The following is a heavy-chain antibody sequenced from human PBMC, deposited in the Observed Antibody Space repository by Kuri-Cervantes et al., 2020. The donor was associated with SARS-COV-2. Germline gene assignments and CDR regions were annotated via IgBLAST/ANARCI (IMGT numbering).Heavy chain of an antibody. CDR2: IKSKTDGGTT. V-gene: IGHV3-15*01. CDR1: GFSFSDYY. D-gene: IGHD2-8*02. Sequence: GESLKISCAASGFSFSDYYMMWVRQAPGKGLEWVGRIKSKTDGGTTDYAAPVKGRFTISRDDSKNTLYLQMNSLKTEDTAVYYCTTGLTETPDYWGQGTLVTVSS. CDR3: TTGLTETPDY. J-gene: IGHJ4*02.